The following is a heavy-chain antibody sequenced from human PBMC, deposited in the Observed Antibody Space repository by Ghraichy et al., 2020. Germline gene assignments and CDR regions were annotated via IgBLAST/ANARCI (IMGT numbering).Heavy chain of an antibody. V-gene: IGHV4-59*01. J-gene: IGHJ5*02. D-gene: IGHD3-3*01. CDR3: ARVGGFWSGYWFDP. CDR1: GGSISSYY. CDR2: IYYSGST. Sequence: SQTLSLTCTVSGGSISSYYWSWIRQPPGKGLEWIGYIYYSGSTNYNPSLKSRVTISVDTSKNQFSLKLSSVTAADTAVYYCARVGGFWSGYWFDPWGQGTLVTVPS.